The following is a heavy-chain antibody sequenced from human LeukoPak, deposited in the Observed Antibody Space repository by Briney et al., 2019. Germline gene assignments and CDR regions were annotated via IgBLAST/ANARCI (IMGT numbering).Heavy chain of an antibody. Sequence: GASVKVSCKASGYTFTSYDINWVRQATGQGLEWMGWMNPNSGNTGYAQKFQGRVTMTRNTSISTAYMELSSLRSEDTAVYYCARGLMVRGVISSFQHWGQGTLVTVSS. D-gene: IGHD3-10*01. CDR2: MNPNSGNT. CDR1: GYTFTSYD. CDR3: ARGLMVRGVISSFQH. V-gene: IGHV1-8*01. J-gene: IGHJ1*01.